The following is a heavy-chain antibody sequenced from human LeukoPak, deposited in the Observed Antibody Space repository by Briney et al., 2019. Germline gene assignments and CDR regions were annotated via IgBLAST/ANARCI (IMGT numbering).Heavy chain of an antibody. J-gene: IGHJ3*02. CDR2: ISSGSSTI. V-gene: IGHV3-48*04. CDR1: GFTYSSYS. Sequence: PGGSLRLSCAASGFTYSSYSMNWVCQAPGKGLEGVSYISSGSSTIYYADSVKGRFTIFRDNAKISLYLQMNSLRADDTAVYYCARGLDCSSTSCYGLYAFDIWGQGTMVTVSS. CDR3: ARGLDCSSTSCYGLYAFDI. D-gene: IGHD2-2*01.